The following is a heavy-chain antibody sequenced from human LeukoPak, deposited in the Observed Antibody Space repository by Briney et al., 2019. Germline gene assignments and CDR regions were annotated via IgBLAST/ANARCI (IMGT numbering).Heavy chain of an antibody. CDR1: GFTFSDSF. Sequence: PGGSLRLSCAASGFTFSDSFMNWIRQAPGKGLEWLSYISHSGSNLDYAESVRGRFTISRDNANHSPYLQINSLRAEDTAVYYCARGDSSGAPDYWGQGTLVTVSS. D-gene: IGHD3-22*01. CDR2: ISHSGSNL. J-gene: IGHJ4*02. CDR3: ARGDSSGAPDY. V-gene: IGHV3-11*01.